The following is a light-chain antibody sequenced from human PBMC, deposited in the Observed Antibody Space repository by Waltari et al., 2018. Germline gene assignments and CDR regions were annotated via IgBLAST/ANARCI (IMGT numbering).Light chain of an antibody. CDR1: QSVRTN. CDR2: GAS. Sequence: EVLMTQSPPIVTVSPGVVATLSCLASQSVRTNVAWFQQTPGLAPRLLIYGASTRATGSPARFSGSGAGTDFSLTISGLQSEDFAVYYCQQYSDGYTFGQGTKLEIK. V-gene: IGKV3-15*01. J-gene: IGKJ2*01. CDR3: QQYSDGYT.